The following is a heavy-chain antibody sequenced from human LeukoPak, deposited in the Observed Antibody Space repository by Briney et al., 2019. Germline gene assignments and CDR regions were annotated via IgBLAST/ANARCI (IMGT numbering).Heavy chain of an antibody. CDR1: GGSFSGYY. J-gene: IGHJ6*02. CDR3: VRGKQYYYYGMDV. Sequence: SETLSLTCAVYGGSFSGYYWSWIRQPPGKGLEWIGEINHSGSTNYNPSLKSRVTISVDTSKNQFSLKLSSVTAADTAVYYCVRGKQYYYYGMDVWGQGTTVTVSS. CDR2: INHSGST. V-gene: IGHV4-34*01.